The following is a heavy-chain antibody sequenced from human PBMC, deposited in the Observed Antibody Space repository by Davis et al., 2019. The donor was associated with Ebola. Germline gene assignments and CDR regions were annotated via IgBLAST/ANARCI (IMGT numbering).Heavy chain of an antibody. CDR2: INSDGSST. V-gene: IGHV3-74*01. J-gene: IGHJ2*01. Sequence: GESLKISCAASGFIFSSYWMHWVRQAPGKGLVWVSRINSDGSSTSYADSVKGRFTISRDNAKNTLYLQMNSLRAEDTAVYYCARPRATVTYHYWYFDLWGRGTLVTVSS. CDR3: ARPRATVTYHYWYFDL. D-gene: IGHD4-17*01. CDR1: GFIFSSYW.